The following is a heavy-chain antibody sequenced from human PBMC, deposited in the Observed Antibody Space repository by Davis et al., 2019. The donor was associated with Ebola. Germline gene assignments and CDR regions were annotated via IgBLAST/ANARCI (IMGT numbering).Heavy chain of an antibody. Sequence: SETLSLTCAVYGGSFSGYYWSWIRQPPGKGLEWIGEINHSGSTNYNPSLKSRVTISVDTSKNQFSLKLSSGTAADTAVYYCARGYGDYYFDYWGQGTLVTVSS. D-gene: IGHD4-17*01. CDR2: INHSGST. J-gene: IGHJ4*02. V-gene: IGHV4-34*01. CDR3: ARGYGDYYFDY. CDR1: GGSFSGYY.